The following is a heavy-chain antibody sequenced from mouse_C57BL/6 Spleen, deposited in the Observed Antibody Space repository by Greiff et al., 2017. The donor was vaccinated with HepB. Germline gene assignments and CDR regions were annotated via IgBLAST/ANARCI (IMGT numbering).Heavy chain of an antibody. CDR3: ARPLIYYDYDDYAMDY. D-gene: IGHD2-4*01. J-gene: IGHJ4*01. CDR1: GYSITSGYY. CDR2: ISYDGSN. Sequence: EVQRVESGPGLVKPSQSLSLTCSVTGYSITSGYYWNWIRQFPGNKLEWMGYISYDGSNNYNPSLKNRISITRDTSKNQFFLKLNSVTTEDTATYYCARPLIYYDYDDYAMDYWGQGTSVTVSS. V-gene: IGHV3-6*01.